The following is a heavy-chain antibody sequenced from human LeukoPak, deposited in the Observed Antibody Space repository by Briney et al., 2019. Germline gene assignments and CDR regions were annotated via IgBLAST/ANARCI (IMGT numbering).Heavy chain of an antibody. CDR3: ARDFFPRGYSYGTFDP. Sequence: GGSLRLSCAASGFTFSSYGMHWVHQAPGKGLEWVAFIRYDGSNKYYADSVKGRFTISRDNSKNTLYLQMNSLRAEDTAVYYCARDFFPRGYSYGTFDPWGQGTLVTVSS. V-gene: IGHV3-30*02. CDR2: IRYDGSNK. D-gene: IGHD5-18*01. J-gene: IGHJ5*02. CDR1: GFTFSSYG.